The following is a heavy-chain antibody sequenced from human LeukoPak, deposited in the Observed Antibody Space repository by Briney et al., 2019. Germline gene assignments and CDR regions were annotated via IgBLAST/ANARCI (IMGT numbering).Heavy chain of an antibody. Sequence: ASVKVSCKASGYTLTDYYIHWVRQAPGQGLEWMGWITPSSGGTIYAQKFQGRVTMTRDMSISTAYMELSRLRSDDTAVYYCAKVPRRKAVTMVRGVIITTDWFDPWGQGTLVTVSS. CDR1: GYTLTDYY. D-gene: IGHD3-10*01. V-gene: IGHV1-2*02. CDR2: ITPSSGGT. J-gene: IGHJ5*02. CDR3: AKVPRRKAVTMVRGVIITTDWFDP.